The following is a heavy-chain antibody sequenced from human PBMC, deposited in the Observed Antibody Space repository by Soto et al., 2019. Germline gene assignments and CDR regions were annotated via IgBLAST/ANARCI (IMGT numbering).Heavy chain of an antibody. CDR3: ARGATIERGERDFDY. V-gene: IGHV3-33*01. D-gene: IGHD4-17*01. Sequence: QVQLVESGAGVVQPGGSLRLSCAASGFSFSDYGMHWVRQAPGKGLEWVAAIWYDGSHKYHADSVKDRFTISRDNSKNTLYLQMDSLRAEDTAVYYCARGATIERGERDFDYWGQGALVTVSS. J-gene: IGHJ4*02. CDR1: GFSFSDYG. CDR2: IWYDGSHK.